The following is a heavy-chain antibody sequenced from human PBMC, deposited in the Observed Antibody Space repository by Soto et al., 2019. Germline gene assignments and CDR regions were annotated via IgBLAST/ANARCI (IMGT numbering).Heavy chain of an antibody. J-gene: IGHJ1*01. Sequence: SDTLSLTCTVSGGSISSYYWSWIRQPPGKGLEWIGYIYYSGSTNYNPSLKSRVTISVDTSKNQFSLKLSSVTAADTAVYYCARVKVVAATPDYFQHWGQGTLVTVSS. CDR3: ARVKVVAATPDYFQH. D-gene: IGHD2-15*01. CDR1: GGSISSYY. V-gene: IGHV4-59*01. CDR2: IYYSGST.